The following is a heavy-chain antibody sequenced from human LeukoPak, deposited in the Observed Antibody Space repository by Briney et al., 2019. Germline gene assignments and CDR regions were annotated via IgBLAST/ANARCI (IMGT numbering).Heavy chain of an antibody. Sequence: SETLSLTCTVSGGSISSYYWSWIRQPPGKGLEWIGYIYYSGSTNYNPSLKSRVTISVDTSKNQFSLKLSSVTAADTAVYYCARLPLDDSSSYYGMGEFGMDVWGQGTTVTVSS. CDR3: ARLPLDDSSSYYGMGEFGMDV. CDR1: GGSISSYY. CDR2: IYYSGST. D-gene: IGHD3-22*01. V-gene: IGHV4-59*08. J-gene: IGHJ6*02.